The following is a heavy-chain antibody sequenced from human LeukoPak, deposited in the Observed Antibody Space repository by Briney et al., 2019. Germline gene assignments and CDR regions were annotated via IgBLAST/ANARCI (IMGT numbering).Heavy chain of an antibody. Sequence: GGSLRLSCAASGFTFSDYWMNWVRQAPGTGLEWVANIKQDASEKKYVDSVKGRFTISRDNGKNSVFLQMDSLRVEDTAVYYCVRGGRGDRPNYWGQGTLVTVSS. D-gene: IGHD3-16*01. CDR2: IKQDASEK. V-gene: IGHV3-7*01. CDR1: GFTFSDYW. CDR3: VRGGRGDRPNY. J-gene: IGHJ4*02.